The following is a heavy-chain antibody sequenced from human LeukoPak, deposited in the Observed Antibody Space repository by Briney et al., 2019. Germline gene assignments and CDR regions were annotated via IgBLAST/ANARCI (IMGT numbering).Heavy chain of an antibody. CDR2: INPNSGGT. CDR1: GYTFTGYY. J-gene: IGHJ4*02. Sequence: ASVKVSCKASGYTFTGYYMHWVRQAPGQGLEWMGWINPNSGGTNYAQKFQGRVTMTRDTSISTAYMELSRLRSDDTAVYYRARTNILTGYRPFYFDYWGQGTLVTVSS. V-gene: IGHV1-2*02. CDR3: ARTNILTGYRPFYFDY. D-gene: IGHD3-9*01.